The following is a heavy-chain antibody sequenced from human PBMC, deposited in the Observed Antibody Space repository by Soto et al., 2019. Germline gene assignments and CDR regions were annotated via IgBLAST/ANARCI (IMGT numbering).Heavy chain of an antibody. Sequence: ASVKVSCKASGYTFTSYGISWVRQAPGQGLEWMGWISAYNGNTNYAQKLQGRVTMATDTSTSTAYMELRSLRSDDTAVYYCARENYDILTGPTQYFQHWGQGTLVTVSS. V-gene: IGHV1-18*04. J-gene: IGHJ1*01. CDR2: ISAYNGNT. CDR1: GYTFTSYG. CDR3: ARENYDILTGPTQYFQH. D-gene: IGHD3-9*01.